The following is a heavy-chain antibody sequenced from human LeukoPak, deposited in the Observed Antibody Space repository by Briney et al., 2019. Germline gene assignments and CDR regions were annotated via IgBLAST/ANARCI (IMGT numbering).Heavy chain of an antibody. Sequence: PSQTLSLTCAVSGGSISSGGYSWSWIRQPPGKGLEWIGYIYHSGSTYYNPSLKSRVTISVDRSKNQFSLKLSSVTAADTAVYYCARARDYGDWGNWFDPWGQGTLVTVSS. V-gene: IGHV4-30-2*01. CDR3: ARARDYGDWGNWFDP. J-gene: IGHJ5*02. D-gene: IGHD4-17*01. CDR2: IYHSGST. CDR1: GGSISSGGYS.